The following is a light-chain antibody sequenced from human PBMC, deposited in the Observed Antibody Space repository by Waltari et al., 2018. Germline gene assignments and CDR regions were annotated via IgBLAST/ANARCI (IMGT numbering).Light chain of an antibody. CDR3: AAWDDSLNGHVV. J-gene: IGLJ2*01. CDR2: SND. Sequence: QSVLTQPPSASGTPGQRVTISCSGSSSNIGSNSVNWYQQVPGTAPKLLIYSNDQRPSGVPARFSGSKSGTSASLAISGLQSEDEADYYCAAWDDSLNGHVVFGGGTKLTVL. V-gene: IGLV1-44*01. CDR1: SSNIGSNS.